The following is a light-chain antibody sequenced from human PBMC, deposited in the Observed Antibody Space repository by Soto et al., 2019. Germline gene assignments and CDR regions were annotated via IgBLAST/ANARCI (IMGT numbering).Light chain of an antibody. V-gene: IGKV3-15*01. J-gene: IGKJ5*01. CDR2: DAS. CDR3: QQYNNWPPTT. Sequence: EIVLTQSPATLSSSPGETATLSCRASQYVGSRLAWYQHKPGQAPRLLIYDASTRATGIPARFSGSGSATEFTLTISSLQSEDFAVYYCQQYNNWPPTTFGQGTRLEIK. CDR1: QYVGSR.